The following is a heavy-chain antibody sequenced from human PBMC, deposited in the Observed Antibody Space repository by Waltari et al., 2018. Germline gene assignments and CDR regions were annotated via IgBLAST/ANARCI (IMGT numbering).Heavy chain of an antibody. D-gene: IGHD3-22*01. CDR1: GGPFSSYA. V-gene: IGHV1-69*01. J-gene: IGHJ5*02. Sequence: QVQLVQSGAEVKKPGSSVKVSCKASGGPFSSYAISWVRQAPGQGLEWMGGIIPIFGTANYAQKFQGRVTITADESTSTAYMELSSLRSEDTAVYYCARERSYDSSGYYNWFDPWGQGTLVTISS. CDR2: IIPIFGTA. CDR3: ARERSYDSSGYYNWFDP.